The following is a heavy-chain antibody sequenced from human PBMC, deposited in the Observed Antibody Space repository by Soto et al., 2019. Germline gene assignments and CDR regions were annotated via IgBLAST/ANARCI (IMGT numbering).Heavy chain of an antibody. J-gene: IGHJ4*02. Sequence: SETLSFTCTVSGVSISSYYWSWIRQPPGKGLEWIGYIYYSGSTNYNPSLKSRVTISVDTSKNQFSLKLSSVTAADTAVYYCARRYGGTLDNWGQGALVTVSS. CDR3: ARRYGGTLDN. V-gene: IGHV4-59*08. CDR2: IYYSGST. D-gene: IGHD4-17*01. CDR1: GVSISSYY.